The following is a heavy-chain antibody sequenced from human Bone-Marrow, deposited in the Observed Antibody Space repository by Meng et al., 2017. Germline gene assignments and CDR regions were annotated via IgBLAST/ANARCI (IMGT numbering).Heavy chain of an antibody. V-gene: IGHV3-30*04. Sequence: GESLKISCAASGFTFSSYAMHWVRQAPGKGLEWVAVISYDGSNKYYADSVKGRFTISRDNSKNTLYLQMNSLRAEDTAVYYCARDSRSGCYYLVSYWGQGTLVTVSS. J-gene: IGHJ4*02. D-gene: IGHD1-26*01. CDR3: ARDSRSGCYYLVSY. CDR1: GFTFSSYA. CDR2: ISYDGSNK.